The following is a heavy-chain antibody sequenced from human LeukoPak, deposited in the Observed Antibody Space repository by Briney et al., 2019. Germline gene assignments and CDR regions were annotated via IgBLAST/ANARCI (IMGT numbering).Heavy chain of an antibody. CDR3: ARGGPFPLYCSGGSCYSD. Sequence: ASVKVSCKASGYTFTSYGISWVRQAPGRGLEWMGWISAYNGNTNYAQRLQGRVTMTTDTSTSTAYMELRSLRSDDTAVYYCARGGPFPLYCSGGSCYSDWGQGTLVTVSS. V-gene: IGHV1-18*01. J-gene: IGHJ4*02. D-gene: IGHD2-15*01. CDR1: GYTFTSYG. CDR2: ISAYNGNT.